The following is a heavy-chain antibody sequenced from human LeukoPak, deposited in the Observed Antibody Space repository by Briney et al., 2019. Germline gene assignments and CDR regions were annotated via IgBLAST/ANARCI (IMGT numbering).Heavy chain of an antibody. CDR1: GGSISSYY. D-gene: IGHD4-4*01. CDR3: ARHPFQYPFDH. J-gene: IGHJ5*02. Sequence: SETLSLTCTVSGGSISSYYWSWIRQPAGKGLEWIGRIYTSGSTNYNPSLKSRVSLSLDTSNNQFSLKLSSVTAADTAVYYCARHPFQYPFDHWGQGTVVSVSS. CDR2: IYTSGST. V-gene: IGHV4-4*07.